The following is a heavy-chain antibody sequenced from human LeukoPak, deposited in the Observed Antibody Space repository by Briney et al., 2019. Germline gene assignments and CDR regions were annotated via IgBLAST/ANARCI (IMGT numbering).Heavy chain of an antibody. CDR1: GGSFSGYY. CDR2: INRSGST. Sequence: PSETLSLTCAVYGGSFSGYYWSWIRQPPGKGLEWIGEINRSGSTSYNPSLKSRVTISVDTSKNQFSLKLSSVTAADTAVYYCARRRYSSSWPRSIDYWGQGTLVTVSS. J-gene: IGHJ4*02. D-gene: IGHD6-13*01. CDR3: ARRRYSSSWPRSIDY. V-gene: IGHV4-34*01.